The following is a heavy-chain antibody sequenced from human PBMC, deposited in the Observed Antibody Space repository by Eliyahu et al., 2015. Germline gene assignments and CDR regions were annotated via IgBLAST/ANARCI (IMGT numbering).Heavy chain of an antibody. J-gene: IGHJ6*03. CDR3: ARELPAATYPYYYYYMDV. Sequence: QVQLVQSGAEVKKPGSSVXXSCKASGXXFXSXXTSWVRQAPGQGLEWMGRIIPIXGIANYAQKFQGRVTITADKSTSTAYMELSSLRSEDTAVYYCARELPAATYPYYYYYMDVWGKGTTVTVSS. V-gene: IGHV1-69*04. D-gene: IGHD6-13*01. CDR1: GXXFXSXX. CDR2: IIPIXGIA.